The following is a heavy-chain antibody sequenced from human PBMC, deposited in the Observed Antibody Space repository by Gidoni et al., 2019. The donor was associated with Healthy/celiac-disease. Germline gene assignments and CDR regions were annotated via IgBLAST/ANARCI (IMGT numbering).Heavy chain of an antibody. D-gene: IGHD3-22*01. CDR2: IWYDGSNK. CDR1: GFTFSSYG. V-gene: IGHV3-33*01. CDR3: ARESSGFDY. J-gene: IGHJ4*02. Sequence: QVQLVASGGGVVQPGRSLRLSCPVSGFTFSSYGMHWVGQAPGKGLEWVAVIWYDGSNKYYADSVKGRFTISRDNSKNTLYLQMNSLRAEDTAVYYCARESSGFDYWGQGTLVTVSS.